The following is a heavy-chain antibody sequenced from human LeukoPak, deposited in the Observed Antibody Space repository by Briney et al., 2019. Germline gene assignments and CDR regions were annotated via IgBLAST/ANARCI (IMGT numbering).Heavy chain of an antibody. CDR1: GGSISSYY. V-gene: IGHV4-4*07. CDR2: IYTSGST. Sequence: SETLSLTCTVSGGSISSYYWSWIRQPAGKGLEWIGRIYTSGSTNYNPSLKSRVTMLVDTSKNQFSLKLSSVTAADTVVYYCARDHPIYGMDVWGQGTTVTVSS. CDR3: ARDHPIYGMDV. D-gene: IGHD3-3*01. J-gene: IGHJ6*02.